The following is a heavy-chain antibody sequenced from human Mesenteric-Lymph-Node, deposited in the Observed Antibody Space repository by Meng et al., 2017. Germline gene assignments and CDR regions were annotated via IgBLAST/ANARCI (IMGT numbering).Heavy chain of an antibody. D-gene: IGHD3-9*01. V-gene: IGHV3-23*01. Sequence: ETLSLTCAASGFTFSSYVMTCVRQAPGKGLEWVSSISGDGRTYYADSVKGRFTISRDNSKNTLYLQMNSLRAEDTAVYYCARDTRYFYWFDRPGWGQGTLVTVSS. CDR1: GFTFSSYV. CDR2: ISGDGRT. CDR3: ARDTRYFYWFDRPG. J-gene: IGHJ4*02.